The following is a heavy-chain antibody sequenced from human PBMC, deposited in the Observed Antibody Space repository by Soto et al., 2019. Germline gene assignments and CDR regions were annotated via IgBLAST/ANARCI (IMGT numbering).Heavy chain of an antibody. J-gene: IGHJ6*02. Sequence: QITLKESGPTLVKPTQTLTLTCTFSGFSLSTSGVGVGWIRQPPGKALEWLALIYWDDDKRYSPSLKSRLTIHKDTSKNQVVLTMTNMDPVDTATYYCAHRGREYCSSTSCYANGMDVWGQGTTVTVSS. CDR2: IYWDDDK. D-gene: IGHD2-2*01. CDR3: AHRGREYCSSTSCYANGMDV. CDR1: GFSLSTSGVG. V-gene: IGHV2-5*02.